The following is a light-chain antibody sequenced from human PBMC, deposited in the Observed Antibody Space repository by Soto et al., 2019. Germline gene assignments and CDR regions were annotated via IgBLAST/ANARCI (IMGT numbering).Light chain of an antibody. Sequence: EIVMTQSPATLSVSPGERATLSCRASQSIRSDLAWYQQRPGQAPRLLIYDASTRAAGIPARFIGSGSGTEFTLTISSLQSEDFAVYHCKQYNNWPPFTFGPGTKVDIK. CDR3: KQYNNWPPFT. J-gene: IGKJ3*01. CDR1: QSIRSD. CDR2: DAS. V-gene: IGKV3-15*01.